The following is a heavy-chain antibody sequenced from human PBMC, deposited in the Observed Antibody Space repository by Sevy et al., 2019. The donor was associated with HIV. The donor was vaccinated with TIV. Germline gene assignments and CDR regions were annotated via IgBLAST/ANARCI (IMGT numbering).Heavy chain of an antibody. D-gene: IGHD2-15*01. V-gene: IGHV3-48*01. CDR3: ARGDGRGYYYGMDV. J-gene: IGHJ6*01. Sequence: GGSLRLSCAASGFSFSIYNMNWVRQAPGEGLKWVSYISSSSGVIYSADSVKGRFTISRDNAKNSLYLQMNSLRAEDTAVYYCARGDGRGYYYGMDVWGQGTTVTVSS. CDR1: GFSFSIYN. CDR2: ISSSSGVI.